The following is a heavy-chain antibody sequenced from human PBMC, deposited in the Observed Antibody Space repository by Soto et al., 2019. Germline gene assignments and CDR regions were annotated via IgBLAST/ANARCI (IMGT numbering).Heavy chain of an antibody. D-gene: IGHD6-13*01. J-gene: IGHJ4*02. Sequence: GGSLRLSCAASGFTFSSYGMHWVRQAPGKGLEWVAVIWYDGSNKYYADSVKGRFTISRDNSKNTLYLQMNSLRAEDTAVYYCARDLWPGLQQLPPLGLGVVAGWGQGTLVTVSS. CDR3: ARDLWPGLQQLPPLGLGVVAG. CDR2: IWYDGSNK. CDR1: GFTFSSYG. V-gene: IGHV3-33*01.